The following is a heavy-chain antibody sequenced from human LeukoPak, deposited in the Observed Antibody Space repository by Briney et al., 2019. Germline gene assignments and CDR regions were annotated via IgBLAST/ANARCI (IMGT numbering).Heavy chain of an antibody. CDR2: IYPGDSDT. D-gene: IGHD4-23*01. V-gene: IGHV5-51*01. CDR3: ARQHGGNPDY. CDR1: GYSFTSYW. Sequence: GESLKISCRGSGYSFTSYWIAWVRQMPGKGLEWMGIIYPGDSDTTYSPSFQGQVTISADRSITTAYLQWSSLKASDTAMYYCARQHGGNPDYWGQGTLAIVSS. J-gene: IGHJ4*02.